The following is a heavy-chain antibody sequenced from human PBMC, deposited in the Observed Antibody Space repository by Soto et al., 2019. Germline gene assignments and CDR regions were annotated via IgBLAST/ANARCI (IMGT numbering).Heavy chain of an antibody. D-gene: IGHD2-8*01. CDR3: ARSPGGCYID. CDR1: GFSFSSYW. J-gene: IGHJ3*01. Sequence: EVQLVESGGGLVQPGGSLRLSCADSGFSFSSYWMHWVRQGPGKGLVWVSRINTDGSSTNYADSVKGRFTISRDNAKNTVYLQMNSLRAEDTAVYYCARSPGGCYIDWGQGTMVTVSS. CDR2: INTDGSST. V-gene: IGHV3-74*01.